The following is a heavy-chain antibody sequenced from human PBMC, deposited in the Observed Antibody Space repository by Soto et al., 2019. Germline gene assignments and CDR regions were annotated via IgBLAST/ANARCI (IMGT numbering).Heavy chain of an antibody. CDR3: ARASPATDIVVVPAAYYFDY. CDR1: GVSISSYY. V-gene: IGHV4-59*01. D-gene: IGHD2-2*01. CDR2: IYYSGST. J-gene: IGHJ4*02. Sequence: SETLSLTCTVSGVSISSYYWSWIRQPPGKGLEWIGYIYYSGSTNYNPSLKSRVTISVDTSKNQFSLKLSSVTAADTAVYYCARASPATDIVVVPAAYYFDYWGQGTLVTVSS.